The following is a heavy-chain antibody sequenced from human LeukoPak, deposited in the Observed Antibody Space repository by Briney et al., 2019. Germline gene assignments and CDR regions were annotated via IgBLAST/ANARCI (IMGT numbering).Heavy chain of an antibody. CDR3: ARMYSSGWYVDY. J-gene: IGHJ4*02. CDR2: IYYSGST. D-gene: IGHD6-19*01. V-gene: IGHV4-59*01. CDR1: GGSISSYY. Sequence: SETLSLTCTVSGGSISSYYWSWIRQPPGKGLEWIGYIYYSGSTNYNPSLKSRVTISVDTSKNQFTLKLSSVTAADTAVYYCARMYSSGWYVDYWGQGTLVTVSS.